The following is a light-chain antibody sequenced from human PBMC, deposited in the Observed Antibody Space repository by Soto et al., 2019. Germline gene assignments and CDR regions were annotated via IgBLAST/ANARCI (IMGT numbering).Light chain of an antibody. CDR3: SSYTSSSTWV. Sequence: QAVVTQPASVSGSPGQSITISCTGTSSDIGRYNFVSWYQQHPDKAPKLMIYEVTNRPPGVSDRFSGSKSGKTASLTISGLQAEDEADYYCSSYTSSSTWVFGGGTKLTVL. CDR2: EVT. V-gene: IGLV2-14*01. J-gene: IGLJ3*02. CDR1: SSDIGRYNF.